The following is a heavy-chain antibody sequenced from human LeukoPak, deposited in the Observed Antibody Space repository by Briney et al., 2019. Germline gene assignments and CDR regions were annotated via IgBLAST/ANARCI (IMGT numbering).Heavy chain of an antibody. Sequence: PGGSLRLSCAASGFTVSSNYMSWVRQAPGKGLEWVSVIYSGGSTYYADSVKGRFTISRDNSKNTLYLQMNSLRAEDTAVYYCAKNVVDVTIFGVVISRSSLNWFDPWGQGTLVTVSS. J-gene: IGHJ5*02. D-gene: IGHD3-3*01. CDR3: AKNVVDVTIFGVVISRSSLNWFDP. CDR1: GFTVSSNY. V-gene: IGHV3-53*01. CDR2: IYSGGST.